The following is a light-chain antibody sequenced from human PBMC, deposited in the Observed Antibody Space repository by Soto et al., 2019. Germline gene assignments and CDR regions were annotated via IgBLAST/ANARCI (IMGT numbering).Light chain of an antibody. CDR3: QQYNNWHPQIT. V-gene: IGKV3-15*01. Sequence: EIVMTQSPATLSVSPGERATLSCRASQSVSSNLAWYQQKPGQAPRLLIYGASTRATGIPARFSGSGSGTEFTLTISSLQSEDFAAYYCQQYNNWHPQITFGQGTRPEIK. CDR1: QSVSSN. CDR2: GAS. J-gene: IGKJ5*01.